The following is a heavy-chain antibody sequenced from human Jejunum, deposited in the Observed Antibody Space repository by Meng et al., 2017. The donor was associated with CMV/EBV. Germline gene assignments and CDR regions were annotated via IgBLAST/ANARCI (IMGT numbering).Heavy chain of an antibody. CDR3: AGGLGGTIDY. J-gene: IGHJ4*02. D-gene: IGHD1-26*01. Sequence: CKASGSTFSNSATRWVRQAPGQGLEWMGNIIPVFDRTNYAQKFQGRVTITADRSTNTAYMELSSLRSDDTAIYYCAGGLGGTIDYWGQGTLVTVSS. CDR2: IIPVFDRT. V-gene: IGHV1-69*04. CDR1: GSTFSNSA.